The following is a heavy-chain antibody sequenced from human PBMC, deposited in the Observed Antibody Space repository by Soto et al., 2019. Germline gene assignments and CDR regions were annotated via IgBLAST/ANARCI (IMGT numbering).Heavy chain of an antibody. Sequence: PGGSLRLSCAASGFTFSSYAMSWVRQAPGKGLEWVSAISGRGGSTYYADSVKGRFTISRDNSKNTLYLQMNSLRAEDTAVYYCAKDHIVGATMEYYYYGMDVWGQGTTVTVSS. CDR3: AKDHIVGATMEYYYYGMDV. V-gene: IGHV3-23*01. CDR1: GFTFSSYA. CDR2: ISGRGGST. J-gene: IGHJ6*02. D-gene: IGHD1-26*01.